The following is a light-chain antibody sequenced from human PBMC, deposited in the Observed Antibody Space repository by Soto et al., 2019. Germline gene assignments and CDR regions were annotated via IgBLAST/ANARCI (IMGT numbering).Light chain of an antibody. CDR2: EVN. J-gene: IGLJ1*01. CDR3: SSYASGNSYV. V-gene: IGLV2-8*01. CDR1: SSDVGPYKY. Sequence: QSLLTHPPYASASPGQSFTISCAGTSSDVGPYKYVSWYQQHPGKAPKLIIYEVNKRPSGVPDRFSGSKSGNTASLTVSGLQAEDEADYYCSSYASGNSYVFGTGTKVT.